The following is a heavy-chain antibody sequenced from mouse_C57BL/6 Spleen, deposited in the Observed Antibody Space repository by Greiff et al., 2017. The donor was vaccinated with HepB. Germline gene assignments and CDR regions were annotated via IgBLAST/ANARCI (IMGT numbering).Heavy chain of an antibody. Sequence: QVQLKQSGAELVRPGTSVKVSCKASGYAFTNYLIEWVKQRPGQGLEWIGVINPGSGGTNYNEKFKGKATLTADKSSSTAYMQLSSLTSEDSAVYFCARGRGYGSSSWFAYWGQGTLVTVSA. J-gene: IGHJ3*01. CDR2: INPGSGGT. V-gene: IGHV1-54*01. D-gene: IGHD1-1*01. CDR3: ARGRGYGSSSWFAY. CDR1: GYAFTNYL.